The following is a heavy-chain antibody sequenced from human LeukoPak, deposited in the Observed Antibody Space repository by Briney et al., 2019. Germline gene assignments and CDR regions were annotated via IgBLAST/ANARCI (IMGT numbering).Heavy chain of an antibody. V-gene: IGHV1-2*02. D-gene: IGHD6-13*01. CDR1: GYTFTGYY. CDR2: INPNSGGT. J-gene: IGHJ4*02. CDR3: ARAETAYSSSPEGYSTTLDY. Sequence: ASVKVSCKASGYTFTGYYMHWVRQAPGQGLEWMGWINPNSGGTNYAQKFQGRVTMTRDTSISTAYMELSRLRSDDTAVYYCARAETAYSSSPEGYSTTLDYWGQGTLVTVSS.